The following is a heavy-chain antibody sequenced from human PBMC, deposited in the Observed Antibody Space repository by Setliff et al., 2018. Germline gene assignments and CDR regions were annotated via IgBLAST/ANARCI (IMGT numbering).Heavy chain of an antibody. V-gene: IGHV4-4*08. CDR1: GGSISVYY. J-gene: IGHJ4*02. Sequence: KPSETLSLTCTVSGGSISVYYWTWFRQPPGKGLEWIGYISSGSTNYNPSLKSRVTISVDTSKNQFSLKLNSVTAADTAVYYCARNRQLATRLYWGQGTLVTVSS. D-gene: IGHD6-13*01. CDR3: ARNRQLATRLY. CDR2: ISSGST.